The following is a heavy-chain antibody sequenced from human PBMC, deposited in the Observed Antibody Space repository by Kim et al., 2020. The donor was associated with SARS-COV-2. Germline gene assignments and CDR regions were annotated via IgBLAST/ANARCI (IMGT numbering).Heavy chain of an antibody. V-gene: IGHV3-23*01. CDR3: AKDPRGYGGSPFDF. J-gene: IGHJ4*02. D-gene: IGHD5-12*01. Sequence: YADAVKGRFTISRDNSKNTAYLQLNSLRADDTAIYYCAKDPRGYGGSPFDFWGQGTQVTVT.